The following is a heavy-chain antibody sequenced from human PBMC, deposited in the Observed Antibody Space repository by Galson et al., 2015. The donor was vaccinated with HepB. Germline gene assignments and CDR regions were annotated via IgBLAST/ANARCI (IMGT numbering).Heavy chain of an antibody. CDR3: ARDLGRVTAIPFH. J-gene: IGHJ4*02. V-gene: IGHV3-33*05. CDR2: ISYDGNNK. Sequence: LRLSCAGSGFTFKNYGMHWVRQAPGKGLEWVAVISYDGNNKYYADSVKGRFTISRDISKNTLYLQMNSLRPEDTSVYFCARDLGRVTAIPFHWGQGTLVTVSS. D-gene: IGHD2-21*02. CDR1: GFTFKNYG.